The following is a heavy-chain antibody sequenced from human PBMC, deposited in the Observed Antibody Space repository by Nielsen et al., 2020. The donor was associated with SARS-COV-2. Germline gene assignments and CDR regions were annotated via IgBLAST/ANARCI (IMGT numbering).Heavy chain of an antibody. CDR1: GDSIRNSRYY. D-gene: IGHD2/OR15-2a*01. CDR2: IHYTGSA. CDR3: VRDTLSHGLDV. Sequence: LRLSCSVSGDSIRNSRYYWTWVRQLPGRGPEWIGNIHYTGSANYSPSLKSRLPMSLEASRNQFSLSVKSMTAADSAEYYCVRDTLSHGLDVWGQGTTVTVSS. V-gene: IGHV4-31*03. J-gene: IGHJ6*02.